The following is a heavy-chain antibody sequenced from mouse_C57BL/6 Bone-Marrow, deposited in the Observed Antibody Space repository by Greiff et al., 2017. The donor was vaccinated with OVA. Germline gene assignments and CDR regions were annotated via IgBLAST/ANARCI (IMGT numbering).Heavy chain of an antibody. D-gene: IGHD2-4*01. CDR3: ARDWDYDDGYDAMDY. J-gene: IGHJ4*01. V-gene: IGHV5-4*01. Sequence: EVKLVESGGGLVKPGGSLKLSCAASGFTFSSYAMSWVRQTPEKRLEWVATISDGGSYTYYPDNVKGRFTISRDNAKKNLYLQMSHLKSEDTAMYYCARDWDYDDGYDAMDYWGQGTSVTVSS. CDR2: ISDGGSYT. CDR1: GFTFSSYA.